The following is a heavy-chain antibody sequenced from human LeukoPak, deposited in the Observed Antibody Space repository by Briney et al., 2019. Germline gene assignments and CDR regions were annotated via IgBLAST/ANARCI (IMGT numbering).Heavy chain of an antibody. V-gene: IGHV4-34*01. D-gene: IGHD4-17*01. Sequence: SETLSLTCAVYGGSFSGYYWSWIRQPPGKGLEWIGEINHSGSTNYNPSLKSRVTISVDTSKNQFSLKLSSVTAADTAVYYCARANSVTKFDYWGQGTLVTVSS. CDR2: INHSGST. CDR1: GGSFSGYY. J-gene: IGHJ4*02. CDR3: ARANSVTKFDY.